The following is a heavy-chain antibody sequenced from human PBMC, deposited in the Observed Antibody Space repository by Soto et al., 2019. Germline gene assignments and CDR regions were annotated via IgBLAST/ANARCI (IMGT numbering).Heavy chain of an antibody. Sequence: PGGSLRLSCAASGFTFSSYGMHWVRQAPGKGLEWVAVIWYDGSNKYYADSVKGRFTISRDNSKNTLYLQMNSLRAEDTAVYYCARERIVVVPAAIYYYYYGMDVWGQRTTVTVSS. CDR1: GFTFSSYG. V-gene: IGHV3-33*01. D-gene: IGHD2-2*01. CDR3: ARERIVVVPAAIYYYYYGMDV. J-gene: IGHJ6*02. CDR2: IWYDGSNK.